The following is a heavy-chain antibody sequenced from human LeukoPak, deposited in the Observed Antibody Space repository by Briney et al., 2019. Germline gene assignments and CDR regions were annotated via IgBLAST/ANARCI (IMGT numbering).Heavy chain of an antibody. V-gene: IGHV3-23*01. CDR1: GFTFSSYG. D-gene: IGHD6-19*01. CDR3: AKVAVAGYFNY. Sequence: HPGGTLRLSCAASGFTFSSYGMSWVRQAPGKGLEWVSAISGSGGNTYYADSVKGRFTISRDNSKNTLYLQMNSLRAEDTAVYYCAKVAVAGYFNYWGQGTLVTVSS. CDR2: ISGSGGNT. J-gene: IGHJ4*02.